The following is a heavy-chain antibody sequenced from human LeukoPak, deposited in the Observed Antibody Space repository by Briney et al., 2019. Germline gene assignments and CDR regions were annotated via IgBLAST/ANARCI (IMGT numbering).Heavy chain of an antibody. CDR3: ASADTAMVAGGVYYFDY. V-gene: IGHV4-4*09. CDR2: IYTSGRT. J-gene: IGHJ4*02. CDR1: GGSVSRYY. Sequence: SETLSLTCTVSGGSVSRYYWSWIRQSPGKGLEWIGYIYTSGRTNYNPSLKSRVTMSVDTSKNQFSLKLSSVTAADTAVYYCASADTAMVAGGVYYFDYWGQGTLVTVSS. D-gene: IGHD5-18*01.